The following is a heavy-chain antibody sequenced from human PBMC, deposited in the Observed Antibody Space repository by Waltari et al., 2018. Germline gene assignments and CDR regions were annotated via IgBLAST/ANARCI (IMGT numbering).Heavy chain of an antibody. D-gene: IGHD1-1*01. CDR2: VDPEEGET. CDR3: ATDHFTTTAFQH. Sequence: EVQLVQSGAEVKKPGATVKISCKVSGYTFTDYYMHWVQQAPGKGIEWMGLVDPEEGETRYARKFQGRVTITADTATDTAYMELSSLRSEDTAVYYCATDHFTTTAFQHWGQGTLVTVSS. V-gene: IGHV1-69-2*01. J-gene: IGHJ1*01. CDR1: GYTFTDYY.